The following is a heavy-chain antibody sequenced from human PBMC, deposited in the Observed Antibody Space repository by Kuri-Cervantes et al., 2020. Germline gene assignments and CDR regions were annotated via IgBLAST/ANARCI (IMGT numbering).Heavy chain of an antibody. Sequence: ETLSLTCAASGFTFSSYAMGWVRQAPGKGLEWVSAISGSGGSTYYADSVKGRFTISRDNSKNTLYLQMNSLRAEDTAVYYCARWASGAFDIWGQGTMVTVSS. CDR1: GFTFSSYA. J-gene: IGHJ3*02. V-gene: IGHV3-23*01. CDR2: ISGSGGST. D-gene: IGHD5-24*01. CDR3: ARWASGAFDI.